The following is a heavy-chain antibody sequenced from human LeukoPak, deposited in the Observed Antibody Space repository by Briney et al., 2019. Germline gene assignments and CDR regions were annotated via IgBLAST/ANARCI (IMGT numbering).Heavy chain of an antibody. D-gene: IGHD3-9*01. J-gene: IGHJ6*02. Sequence: GGSLRLSCAASGFTFRDYYMSWIRQAPGKGLEWVSYISSSGSTIYYADSVKGRFTISRDNAKNSLYLQMNSLRAEDTAVYYCARADILTGYYPGMDVWGQGTTVTVSS. CDR1: GFTFRDYY. CDR3: ARADILTGYYPGMDV. V-gene: IGHV3-11*01. CDR2: ISSSGSTI.